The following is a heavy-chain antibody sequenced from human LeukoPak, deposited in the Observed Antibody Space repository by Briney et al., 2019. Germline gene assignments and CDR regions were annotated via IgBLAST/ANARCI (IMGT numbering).Heavy chain of an antibody. CDR1: GGSISSYY. J-gene: IGHJ4*02. D-gene: IGHD3-3*01. Sequence: NPSETLSLTCTVSGGSISSYYWSWIRQPAGKGLEWIGRIYTSGSTNYNPSLKSRVTMSVDTSKNQFSLKLSSVTAAVTAVYYCARDHPEDFWSGYNDYWGQGTLVTVSS. CDR3: ARDHPEDFWSGYNDY. V-gene: IGHV4-4*07. CDR2: IYTSGST.